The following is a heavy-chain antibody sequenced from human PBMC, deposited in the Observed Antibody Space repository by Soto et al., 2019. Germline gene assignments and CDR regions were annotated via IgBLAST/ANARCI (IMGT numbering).Heavy chain of an antibody. D-gene: IGHD5-12*01. CDR2: IYYSGST. V-gene: IGHV4-31*03. CDR1: SDSISSGAYY. CDR3: ARGGGFDFYEVVDY. Sequence: SETLSLTCTVSSDSISSGAYYWSWIRQHPGKGLEWVGYIYYSGSTYYNPSLKSRVTISVDTSKNQFSLKLSSVTAADTAVYYCARGGGFDFYEVVDYWGQGTLVTVSS. J-gene: IGHJ4*02.